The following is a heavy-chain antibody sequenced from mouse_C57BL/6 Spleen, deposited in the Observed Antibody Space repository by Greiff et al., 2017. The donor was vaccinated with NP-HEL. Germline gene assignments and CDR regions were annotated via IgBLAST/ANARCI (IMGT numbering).Heavy chain of an antibody. V-gene: IGHV5-4*01. CDR3: ARDSPSAWFAY. J-gene: IGHJ3*01. CDR2: ISDGGSYT. CDR1: GFTFSSYA. Sequence: EVQLVESGGGLVKPGGSLKLSCAASGFTFSSYAMSWVRQTPEKRLEWVATISDGGSYTYYPDNVKGRFTISRDNAKNNLYRQMSHLKSEDTAMYYCARDSPSAWFAYWGQGTLVTVSA.